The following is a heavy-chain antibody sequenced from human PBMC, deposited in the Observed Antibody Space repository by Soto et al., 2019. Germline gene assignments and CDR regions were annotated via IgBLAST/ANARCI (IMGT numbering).Heavy chain of an antibody. V-gene: IGHV4-31*03. CDR3: ARDPGYDFWSGYSTKLKENYYYYMDV. J-gene: IGHJ6*03. Sequence: SETLSLTCTVSGGSISSGGYYWSWIRQHPGKGLEWIGYIYYSGSTYYNPSLKSRVTISVDTSKNQFSLKLSSVTAADTAVYYCARDPGYDFWSGYSTKLKENYYYYMDVWGKGTTVTVSS. CDR2: IYYSGST. D-gene: IGHD3-3*01. CDR1: GGSISSGGYY.